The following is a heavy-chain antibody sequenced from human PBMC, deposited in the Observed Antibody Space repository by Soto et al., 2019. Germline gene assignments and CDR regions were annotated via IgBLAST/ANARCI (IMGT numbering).Heavy chain of an antibody. V-gene: IGHV3-30*18. Sequence: PGGSLRLSCAASGFTFSSYGMHWVRQAPGKGLEWVAVISYDGSNKYYADSVKGRFTISRDNSKNTLYLQMNSLRAEDTAVYYCAKASSDYGRYMDVWGQGTTVTVSS. CDR1: GFTFSSYG. CDR3: AKASSDYGRYMDV. CDR2: ISYDGSNK. J-gene: IGHJ6*03. D-gene: IGHD4-17*01.